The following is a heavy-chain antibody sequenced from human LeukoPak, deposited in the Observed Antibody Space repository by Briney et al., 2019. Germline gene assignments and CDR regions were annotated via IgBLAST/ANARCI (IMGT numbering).Heavy chain of an antibody. CDR2: ISSSGSTI. D-gene: IGHD6-6*01. CDR3: AREGFSSSSSMYFGY. J-gene: IGHJ4*02. CDR1: EFTFSDYY. V-gene: IGHV3-11*01. Sequence: GGSLRLSCAASEFTFSDYYMSWIRQAPGKGLEWVSYISSSGSTIYYADSVKGRFTISRDNAKNSLYLQMNSLRAEDTAVYYCAREGFSSSSSMYFGYWGQGTLVTVSS.